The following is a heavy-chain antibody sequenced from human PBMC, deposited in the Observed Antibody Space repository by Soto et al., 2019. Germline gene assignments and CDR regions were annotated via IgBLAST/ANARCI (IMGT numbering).Heavy chain of an antibody. CDR1: GGSVSSGSYY. J-gene: IGHJ4*02. Sequence: QVQLQESGPGLGKPSETLSLTCTVSGGSVSSGSYYWSWIRQPPGKGLEWIGDIYYRGSTNYNTSLKSRVTISVDTSKNQFSLKLSSVTAADTAVYYCAPTLYDYGDYGYGYWGQGTLVTVSS. CDR2: IYYRGST. V-gene: IGHV4-61*01. CDR3: APTLYDYGDYGYGY. D-gene: IGHD4-17*01.